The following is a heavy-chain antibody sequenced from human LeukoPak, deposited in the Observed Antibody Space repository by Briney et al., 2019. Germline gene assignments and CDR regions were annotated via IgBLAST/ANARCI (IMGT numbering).Heavy chain of an antibody. D-gene: IGHD6-19*01. V-gene: IGHV4-34*01. Sequence: SGTLSLTFAVYGGTFSGYYWGWIRQPPGKGLEWIGEINHSGSTNYNPSLKSRVTISVDTSKNQFSLKLSSVTAADTAVYYCARGGYSSGWYVGYFDYWGQGTLVTVSS. CDR3: ARGGYSSGWYVGYFDY. CDR1: GGTFSGYY. J-gene: IGHJ4*02. CDR2: INHSGST.